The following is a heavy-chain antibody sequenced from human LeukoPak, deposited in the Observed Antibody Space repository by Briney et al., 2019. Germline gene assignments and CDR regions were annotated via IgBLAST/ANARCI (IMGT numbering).Heavy chain of an antibody. V-gene: IGHV3-7*01. D-gene: IGHD2-15*01. CDR1: GFTFSSYW. J-gene: IGHJ4*02. CDR3: ARVGPRGGSSYFDY. Sequence: GGSLRLSCAASGFTFSSYWMSWVRQAPGKGLEWVANIKQDGSEKYYVDSVKGRFTIYRDNAKNSLYLQMNSLRAEDTAVYYCARVGPRGGSSYFDYWGQGTLVTVSS. CDR2: IKQDGSEK.